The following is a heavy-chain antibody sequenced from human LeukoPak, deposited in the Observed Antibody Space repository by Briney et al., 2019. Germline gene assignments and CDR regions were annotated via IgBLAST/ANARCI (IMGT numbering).Heavy chain of an antibody. CDR2: ISYDGSNK. Sequence: GGSLRLTCAASGFTFNNYAIHWVRQAPGKGLEWVAVISYDGSNKYYADSVKCRFTISRDNAKNSLYLQLNSLRAEDTAVYYCARGTLAYCGGDCQGGGDYWGQGTLVTVSS. D-gene: IGHD2-21*02. V-gene: IGHV3-30*04. CDR3: ARGTLAYCGGDCQGGGDY. J-gene: IGHJ4*02. CDR1: GFTFNNYA.